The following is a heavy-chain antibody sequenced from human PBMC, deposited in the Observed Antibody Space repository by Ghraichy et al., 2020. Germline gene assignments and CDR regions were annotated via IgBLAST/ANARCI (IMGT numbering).Heavy chain of an antibody. CDR2: NNPNNGDT. V-gene: IGHV1-2*02. Sequence: ASVKVSCKASGYTFTDYYIHWVRQAPGQGLEWMGCNNPNNGDTQYAQDFQGRVTMTRDTSITTAFMELSRLTSDDTAVFYCARTKSGSYEDPDAFDIWGQGTMVIVSS. CDR3: ARTKSGSYEDPDAFDI. J-gene: IGHJ3*02. CDR1: GYTFTDYY. D-gene: IGHD1-26*01.